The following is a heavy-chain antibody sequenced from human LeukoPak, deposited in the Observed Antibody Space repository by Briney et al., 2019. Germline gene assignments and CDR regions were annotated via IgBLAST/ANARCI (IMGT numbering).Heavy chain of an antibody. CDR3: AREMGNYGDYDDHIYYYGMDV. D-gene: IGHD4-17*01. CDR2: MNPNSGNT. Sequence: GASVKVSCKASGYTFTSYDINWVRQATGQGREWMGWMNPNSGNTGYAQKFQGRVTMTRNTSISTAYMELSSLRSEDTAVYHCAREMGNYGDYDDHIYYYGMDVWGQGTTVTVSS. CDR1: GYTFTSYD. V-gene: IGHV1-8*01. J-gene: IGHJ6*02.